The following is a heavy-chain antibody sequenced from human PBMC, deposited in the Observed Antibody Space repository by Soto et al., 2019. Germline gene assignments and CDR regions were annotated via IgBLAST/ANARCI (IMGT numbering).Heavy chain of an antibody. CDR3: ARDLVAESYYYGMDV. CDR1: GFTFSSYW. D-gene: IGHD2-15*01. Sequence: ESGGGLVQPGGSLRLSCAASGFTFSSYWMSWVRQAPGKGLEWVANIKQDGSEKYYVDSVKGRFTISRDNAKNSLYLQMNSLRAEDTAVYYCARDLVAESYYYGMDVWGQGTTVTVSS. V-gene: IGHV3-7*01. J-gene: IGHJ6*02. CDR2: IKQDGSEK.